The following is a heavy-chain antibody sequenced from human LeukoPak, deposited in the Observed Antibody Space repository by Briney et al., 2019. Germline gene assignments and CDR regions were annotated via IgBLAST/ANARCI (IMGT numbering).Heavy chain of an antibody. D-gene: IGHD3-3*01. CDR1: AITFSTYA. CDR3: AKDKYNFWSGSHYYYMDV. J-gene: IGHJ6*03. V-gene: IGHV3-23*01. Sequence: GGSLRLSCAASAITFSTYAMSWVRQAPGKGLECVSVISGGAGSTYYADSVKGRFTISRDNSKNTLYLQMNSLRAEDTAVYYCAKDKYNFWSGSHYYYMDVWGKGTTVTVSS. CDR2: ISGGAGST.